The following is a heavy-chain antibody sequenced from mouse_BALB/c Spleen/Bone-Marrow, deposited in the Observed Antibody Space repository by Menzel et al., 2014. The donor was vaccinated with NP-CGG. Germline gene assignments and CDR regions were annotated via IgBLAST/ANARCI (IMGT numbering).Heavy chain of an antibody. CDR3: ARWLLPYYAMDY. J-gene: IGHJ4*01. Sequence: QVQLKHSGPELVKPGAPVRISCKASGYTFTNYYIHWVKQRPGQGLEWIGWIYPVNVHANFNEKFRGKATLTADKSSSTAYTQLSSLTSEDSAVYFCARWLLPYYAMDYWGQGTSVTVSS. D-gene: IGHD2-3*01. CDR1: GYTFTNYY. CDR2: IYPVNVHA. V-gene: IGHV1S56*01.